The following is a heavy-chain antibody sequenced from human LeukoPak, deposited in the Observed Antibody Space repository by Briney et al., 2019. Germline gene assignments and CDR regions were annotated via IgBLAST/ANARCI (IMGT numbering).Heavy chain of an antibody. CDR3: ARVDLTYYYDSSGYGPFDY. Sequence: SVKVSCKASGGTFSSYAISWVRQAPGQGLEWMGGIIPIFGTANYAQKFQGRVTITADESTSTAYMELSSLRSEDTAVYYCARVDLTYYYDSSGYGPFDYWGQGTLVTVSS. CDR2: IIPIFGTA. J-gene: IGHJ4*02. D-gene: IGHD3-22*01. CDR1: GGTFSSYA. V-gene: IGHV1-69*13.